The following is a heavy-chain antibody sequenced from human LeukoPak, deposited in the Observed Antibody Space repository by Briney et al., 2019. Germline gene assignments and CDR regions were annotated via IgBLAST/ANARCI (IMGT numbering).Heavy chain of an antibody. CDR3: ARDYVWGSSESDY. CDR1: GFSFTSSW. D-gene: IGHD7-27*01. CDR2: IKPDGSDK. V-gene: IGHV3-7*01. Sequence: PGGSLRLSCAASGFSFTSSWMDWVRQAPGKGLEWVANIKPDGSDKNSVDSVKGRFTISRDNAKNSLFLQMSSLRVEDTAIYYCARDYVWGSSESDYWGQGTLVTVSS. J-gene: IGHJ4*02.